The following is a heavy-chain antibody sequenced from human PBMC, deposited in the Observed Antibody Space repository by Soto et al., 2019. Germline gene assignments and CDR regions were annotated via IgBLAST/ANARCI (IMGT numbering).Heavy chain of an antibody. CDR3: ARDLKDCSGGSCFNWFDP. V-gene: IGHV4-59*01. CDR2: IYYSGST. CDR1: GGSISSYY. D-gene: IGHD2-15*01. Sequence: QVQLQESGPGLVKPSETLSLTCTVSGGSISSYYWSWIRQPPGKGLEWIGYIYYSGSTNYNPSLKSRVTISVDTSKNQFSLKLSSVTAADTAVYYCARDLKDCSGGSCFNWFDPWGQGTLVTVSS. J-gene: IGHJ5*02.